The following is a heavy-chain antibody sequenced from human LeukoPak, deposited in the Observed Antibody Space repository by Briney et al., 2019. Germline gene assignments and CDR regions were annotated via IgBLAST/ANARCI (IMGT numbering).Heavy chain of an antibody. CDR1: GGSISSYY. V-gene: IGHV4-59*01. D-gene: IGHD6-6*01. J-gene: IGHJ6*03. CDR2: IYYSGST. CDR3: AREYSSSSGYYYYMDV. Sequence: SETLSLTCTVPGGSISSYYWSWIRQPPGKGLEWIGYIYYSGSTNYNPSLKSRVTISVDTSKNQFSLKLSSVTAADTAVYYCAREYSSSSGYYYYMDVWGKGTTVTVSS.